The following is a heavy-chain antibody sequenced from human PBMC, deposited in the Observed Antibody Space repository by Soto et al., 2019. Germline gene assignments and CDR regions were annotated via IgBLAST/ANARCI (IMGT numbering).Heavy chain of an antibody. CDR2: IYYSGST. J-gene: IGHJ4*02. V-gene: IGHV4-31*03. CDR1: GGSISSGGYY. Sequence: SETLSLTCTVSGGSISSGGYYWSWIRQHPGKGLEWIGYIYYSGSTYYNTSLKSRVTISVDTSKNQFSLKLISVTAADTAVYYCARDKRIAARPSYFDYWGQGTLVTVSS. D-gene: IGHD6-6*01. CDR3: ARDKRIAARPSYFDY.